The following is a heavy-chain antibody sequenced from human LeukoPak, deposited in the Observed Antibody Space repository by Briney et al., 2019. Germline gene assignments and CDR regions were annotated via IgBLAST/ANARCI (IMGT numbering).Heavy chain of an antibody. V-gene: IGHV3-30*04. D-gene: IGHD4-23*01. J-gene: IGHJ6*03. Sequence: GGSLRLSCAASGFTFSSYAMHWVRQAPGKGLEWVAVISYDGSNKYYADSVKGRFTISRDNSKNTLYLQMNSLRAEDTAVYYCARVGNPDYYYMDVWGKGTTVTVSS. CDR2: ISYDGSNK. CDR3: ARVGNPDYYYMDV. CDR1: GFTFSSYA.